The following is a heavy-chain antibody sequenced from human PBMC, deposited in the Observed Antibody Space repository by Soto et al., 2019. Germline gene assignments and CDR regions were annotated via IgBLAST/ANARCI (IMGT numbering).Heavy chain of an antibody. CDR2: IRGFSPYT. V-gene: IGHV3-21*01. CDR1: GFTFRTYT. Sequence: VGSLRLSCISSGFTFRTYTMNWVRQAPGKGLEWVSGIRGFSPYTFYAESVKGRFTISRDNAKNSLYLQMNSLRAEDTAVYYCARDRGYDAHDYYYNAMDVWGQGTTLTVSS. J-gene: IGHJ6*02. D-gene: IGHD3-10*01. CDR3: ARDRGYDAHDYYYNAMDV.